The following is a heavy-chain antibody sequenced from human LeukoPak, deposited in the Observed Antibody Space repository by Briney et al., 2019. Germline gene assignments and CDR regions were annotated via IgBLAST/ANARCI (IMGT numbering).Heavy chain of an antibody. J-gene: IGHJ4*02. CDR2: ISYDANVK. D-gene: IGHD6-13*01. CDR3: AKDRSTTWACDY. CDR1: GFTFSSDA. Sequence: GGSLRLSCAASGFTFSSDAMHWLRQAPGKGLEWVAFISYDANVKLYADSVKGRFTISRDNSKNTVYLQMSSLRPEDTAVYHCAKDRSTTWACDYWGQGTLVTVSS. V-gene: IGHV3-30*18.